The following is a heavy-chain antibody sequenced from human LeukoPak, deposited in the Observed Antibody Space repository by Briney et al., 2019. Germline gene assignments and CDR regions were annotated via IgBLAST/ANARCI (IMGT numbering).Heavy chain of an antibody. CDR2: IYYSGST. Sequence: SETLSLTCTVSGGSISSGDYYWRWIRQPPGKGLEWIGYIYYSGSTYYNPSLKSRVTISVDTSKNQFSLKLSSVTAADTAVYYCAREAVDTAMVDYWGQGTLVTVSS. CDR1: GGSISSGDYY. CDR3: AREAVDTAMVDY. D-gene: IGHD5-18*01. J-gene: IGHJ4*02. V-gene: IGHV4-30-4*08.